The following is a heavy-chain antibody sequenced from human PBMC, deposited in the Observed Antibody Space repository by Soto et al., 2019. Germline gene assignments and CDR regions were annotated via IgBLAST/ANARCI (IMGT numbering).Heavy chain of an antibody. D-gene: IGHD5-12*01. CDR1: GGSISSGGYY. CDR3: ARDLREATIGFDP. Sequence: QVQLQESGPGLVKPSQTLSLTCTVSGGSISSGGYYWSWIRQHPGKGLEWIGYIYYSGSTCYNPSLTRRVTISVDTSKNQFSLKLSSVPAADTAVYYCARDLREATIGFDPWGQGTLVTVSS. J-gene: IGHJ5*02. CDR2: IYYSGST. V-gene: IGHV4-31*03.